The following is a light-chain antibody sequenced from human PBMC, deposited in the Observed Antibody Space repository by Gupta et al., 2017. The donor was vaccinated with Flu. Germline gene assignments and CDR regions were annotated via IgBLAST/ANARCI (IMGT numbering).Light chain of an antibody. J-gene: IGKJ2*01. CDR2: DAS. CDR3: QQRSNWPPGYT. Sequence: EIVLTQSPATLSLSPGERDTLSCRASQSVSSYLAWYQQKPGQAPRLLIYDASNRATGIPARFSGSGSGTDFTLTISSLEPEDFAVYYCQQRSNWPPGYTFGQGTKLEIK. V-gene: IGKV3-11*01. CDR1: QSVSSY.